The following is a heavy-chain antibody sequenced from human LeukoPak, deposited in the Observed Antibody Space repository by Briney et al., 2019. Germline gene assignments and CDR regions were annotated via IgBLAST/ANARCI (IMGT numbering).Heavy chain of an antibody. V-gene: IGHV1-46*01. J-gene: IGHJ3*02. D-gene: IGHD1-26*01. Sequence: ASVKVSCKASGYTFTRHYIHWVRQAPGRGLEWMGIISPGGGSTSYAQKFQGRVTMTRDTSTSTVYMGLSSLRSEDTAVYYCARVWVAAATSDAFDIWGQGTMVTVSA. CDR1: GYTFTRHY. CDR2: ISPGGGST. CDR3: ARVWVAAATSDAFDI.